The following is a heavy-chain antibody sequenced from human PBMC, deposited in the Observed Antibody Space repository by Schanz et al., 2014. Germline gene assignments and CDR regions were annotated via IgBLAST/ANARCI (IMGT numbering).Heavy chain of an antibody. V-gene: IGHV3-72*01. CDR3: VREGSTTPVAGLRSVDGLGRFDY. CDR2: VRKKEFSDDTE. Sequence: PGGSLRLSCAASGFSFSDHAMDWVRQAAGKGLEWVGRVRKKEFSDDTEEYAASVRGRFTISRDDSKNVVNLQMNGLKTEDTAMYYCVREGSTTPVAGLRSVDGLGRFDYWGQGALVTVSS. J-gene: IGHJ4*02. D-gene: IGHD3-9*01. CDR1: GFSFSDHA.